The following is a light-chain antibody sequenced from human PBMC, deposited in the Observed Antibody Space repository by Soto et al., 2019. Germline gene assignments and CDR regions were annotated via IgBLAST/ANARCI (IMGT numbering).Light chain of an antibody. CDR2: EVT. Sequence: QSALTQPPSASGSPGQSVTISCTGTTSDIGAYNYVSWYQQRPGKAPKLIIYEVTNRPSGVSFRFSGSKSGNTASLTISGLQAEDEADYYCSSYTAINTVTFGGGTKLTVL. V-gene: IGLV2-14*01. J-gene: IGLJ2*01. CDR3: SSYTAINTVT. CDR1: TSDIGAYNY.